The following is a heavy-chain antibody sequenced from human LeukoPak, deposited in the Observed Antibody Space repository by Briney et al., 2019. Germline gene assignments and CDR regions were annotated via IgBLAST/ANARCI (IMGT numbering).Heavy chain of an antibody. Sequence: GGSLRLSCAASGFTFSDYYMSWIRQALGKGLEWVSYISSSGSTIYYADSVKGRFTISRDNAKNSLYLQMNSLRAEDTAVYYCASDCGGDCYSGAFDIWGQGTMVTVSS. D-gene: IGHD2-21*02. J-gene: IGHJ3*02. V-gene: IGHV3-11*01. CDR3: ASDCGGDCYSGAFDI. CDR1: GFTFSDYY. CDR2: ISSSGSTI.